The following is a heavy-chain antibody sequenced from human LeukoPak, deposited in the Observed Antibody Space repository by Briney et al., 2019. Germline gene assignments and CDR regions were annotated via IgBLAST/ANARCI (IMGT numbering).Heavy chain of an antibody. CDR3: ASLITIFGVVPGAFDI. D-gene: IGHD3-3*01. CDR2: LSSSSSYI. V-gene: IGHV3-21*01. J-gene: IGHJ3*02. CDR1: GFTVSNNY. Sequence: GGSLRLSCAASGFTVSNNYMNWVRQAPGKGLEWVSSLSSSSSYIYYADSVKGRFTISRDNAKNSLYLQMNSLRAEDTAVYYCASLITIFGVVPGAFDIWGQGTMVTVSS.